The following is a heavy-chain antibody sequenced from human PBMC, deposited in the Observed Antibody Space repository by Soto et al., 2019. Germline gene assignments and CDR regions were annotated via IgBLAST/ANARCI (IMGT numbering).Heavy chain of an antibody. Sequence: EVQLLESGGGLVQPGGSLRLSCAASGFTFSSYAMSWVRQAPGKGLEWVSGISGSGDSTYYADSVKGRFTISRDNPKNTLYLQMNSLRAEDTAVYYCARRTSGWYLDYWGQGTLVTVSS. J-gene: IGHJ4*02. CDR2: ISGSGDST. CDR1: GFTFSSYA. D-gene: IGHD6-19*01. CDR3: ARRTSGWYLDY. V-gene: IGHV3-23*01.